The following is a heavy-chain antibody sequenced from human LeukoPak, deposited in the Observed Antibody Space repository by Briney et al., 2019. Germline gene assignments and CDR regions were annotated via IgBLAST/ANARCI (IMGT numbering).Heavy chain of an antibody. CDR2: INHSGST. V-gene: IGHV4-34*01. J-gene: IGHJ4*02. D-gene: IGHD6-19*01. CDR3: ARGSGIAVPFDY. CDR1: GGSFSGYY. Sequence: SETLSLTCAVYGGSFSGYYWSWIRQPPGKGLEWTGEINHSGSTNYNPSLKSRVTISVDTSKNQFSLKLSSVTAADTAVYYCARGSGIAVPFDYWGQGTLVTVSS.